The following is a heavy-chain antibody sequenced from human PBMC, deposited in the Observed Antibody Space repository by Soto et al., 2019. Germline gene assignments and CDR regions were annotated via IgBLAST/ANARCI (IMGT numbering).Heavy chain of an antibody. D-gene: IGHD3-3*01. CDR2: IYYSGST. V-gene: IGHV4-39*01. CDR3: ARHGRDFWSGYSFYFDY. J-gene: IGHJ4*02. Sequence: LSLTCTVSGGSISSSSYYWGWIRQPPGKGLEWIGSIYYSGSTYYNPSLKSRVTISVDTSKNQFSLKLSSVTAADTAVYYCARHGRDFWSGYSFYFDYWGQGTLVTVSS. CDR1: GGSISSSSYY.